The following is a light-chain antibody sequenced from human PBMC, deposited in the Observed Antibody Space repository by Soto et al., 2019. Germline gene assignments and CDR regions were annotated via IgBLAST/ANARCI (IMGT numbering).Light chain of an antibody. CDR1: QPIFTS. CDR2: DAS. J-gene: IGKJ4*01. Sequence: DIQMAQSPSALFASIGDRVSVTCRASQPIFTSLAWYQQKPGKAPKLLIYDASVLQTGVPSRFSGFSSGTDFTLTISGLQPDDFATYFCQQYKSYSAHGLTFGGGIKVGIK. CDR3: QQYKSYSAHGLT. V-gene: IGKV1-5*01.